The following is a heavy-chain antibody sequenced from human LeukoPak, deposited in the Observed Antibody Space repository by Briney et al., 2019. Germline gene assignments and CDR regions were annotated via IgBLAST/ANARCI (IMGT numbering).Heavy chain of an antibody. J-gene: IGHJ6*02. V-gene: IGHV1-2*02. Sequence: ASVKVSCKASGYTFSDYYIHWVRQGPGHGLEWMGWINPNSGGTDYAQRFQGRVTMTRETSNTIAYMELSRLRSDDTAVYYCARVNYRSGFFRNFYYYGMDVWGQGTTVTVSS. CDR3: ARVNYRSGFFRNFYYYGMDV. D-gene: IGHD6-19*01. CDR1: GYTFSDYY. CDR2: INPNSGGT.